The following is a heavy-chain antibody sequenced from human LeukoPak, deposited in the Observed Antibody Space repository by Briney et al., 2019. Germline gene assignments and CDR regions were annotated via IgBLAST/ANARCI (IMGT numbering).Heavy chain of an antibody. CDR3: ARDVRGVSIDY. Sequence: PGGSLRLSCAASGFTFSSYGMHWVRQAPGKGLEWVAVIWYDGSNKYYADSVKGRFTISRDNSKNTLYLQMNSLRAEDTAVYYCARDVRGVSIDYWGQGTLVTVYS. J-gene: IGHJ4*02. V-gene: IGHV3-33*01. CDR1: GFTFSSYG. CDR2: IWYDGSNK. D-gene: IGHD3-10*02.